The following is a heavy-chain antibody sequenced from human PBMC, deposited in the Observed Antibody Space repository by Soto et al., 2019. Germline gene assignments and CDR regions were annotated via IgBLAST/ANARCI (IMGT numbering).Heavy chain of an antibody. J-gene: IGHJ4*02. CDR2: ISGSGGRS. CDR3: AKQRYSYGPALDS. Sequence: GGSLRLSCAASGFTFSNYAMTWVRQGPGKGLEWVSGISGSGGRSCYADSVKGQVTISADKSISTAYLQWSSLKASDTAMYYCAKQRYSYGPALDSWGQGTLVTVSS. CDR1: GFTFSNYA. D-gene: IGHD5-18*01. V-gene: IGHV3-23*01.